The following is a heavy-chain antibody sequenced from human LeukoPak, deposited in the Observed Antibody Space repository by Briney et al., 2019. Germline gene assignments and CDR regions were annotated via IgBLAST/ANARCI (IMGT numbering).Heavy chain of an antibody. Sequence: GGSLRLSCAASGFTFSSYSMSWVRQTPGKGLEWVSVISATGVSTYYPDSVKGRFTISRDNAKNTLYLQMNSLRAEDTAVYYCAKSYNGYESKPDYWGQGTLVTVSS. J-gene: IGHJ4*02. CDR3: AKSYNGYESKPDY. D-gene: IGHD5-12*01. CDR2: ISATGVST. CDR1: GFTFSSYS. V-gene: IGHV3-23*01.